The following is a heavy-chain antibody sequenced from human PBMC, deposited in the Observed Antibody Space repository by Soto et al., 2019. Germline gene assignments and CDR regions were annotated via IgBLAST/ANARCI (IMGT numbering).Heavy chain of an antibody. Sequence: PSETLSLTCTVSGGSISSSSYYWGWIRQPPGKGLEWIGGIYYSGSTYYNPSLKSRVTISVDTSKNQFSLKLSSVTAADTAVYYCARQGLLYYDILTGRENYYYGMDVWGQGTTVTVSS. V-gene: IGHV4-39*01. CDR1: GGSISSSSYY. CDR3: ARQGLLYYDILTGRENYYYGMDV. J-gene: IGHJ6*02. D-gene: IGHD3-9*01. CDR2: IYYSGST.